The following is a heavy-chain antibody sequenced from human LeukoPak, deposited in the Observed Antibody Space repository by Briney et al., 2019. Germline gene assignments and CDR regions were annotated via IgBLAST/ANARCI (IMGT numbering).Heavy chain of an antibody. D-gene: IGHD5-18*01. Sequence: KTSETLSLTCTVSGGSISSSSYYWGWIRQPPGKGLEWIGSNYYSGSTYYNPSLKSRVTISVDTSKNQFSLKLSSVTAADTAVYYCAREGYSYGLFDYWGQGTLVTVSS. CDR2: NYYSGST. V-gene: IGHV4-39*02. CDR3: AREGYSYGLFDY. CDR1: GGSISSSSYY. J-gene: IGHJ4*02.